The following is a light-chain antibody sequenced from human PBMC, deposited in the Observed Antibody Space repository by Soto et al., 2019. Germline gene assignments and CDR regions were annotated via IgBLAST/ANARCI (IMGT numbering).Light chain of an antibody. V-gene: IGKV1-27*01. CDR1: RGISNS. J-gene: IGKJ1*01. CDR2: SAS. Sequence: DIQMTQSPSSLSASVGDRVTITCRASRGISNSLAWYQQKPGKVPHLLIHSASTLQSGVPSRFSGSGSGTDFTLTISSLQPEDVATYYCQKYDSAPTFGQGTKLEIK. CDR3: QKYDSAPT.